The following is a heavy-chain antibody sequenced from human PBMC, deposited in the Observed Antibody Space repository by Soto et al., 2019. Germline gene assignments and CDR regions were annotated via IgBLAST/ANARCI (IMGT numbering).Heavy chain of an antibody. V-gene: IGHV3-23*01. CDR1: GFTFSSYA. J-gene: IGHJ2*01. CDR3: AKRAAPNWATHWYFDL. Sequence: PGGSLRLSCAASGFTFSSYAMSWVRQAPGKGLEWVSAISGSGGSTYYADSVKGRFTISKDNSKNTLYLQMNSLRAEDTAVYYCAKRAAPNWATHWYFDLWGRGTLVTVSS. D-gene: IGHD7-27*01. CDR2: ISGSGGST.